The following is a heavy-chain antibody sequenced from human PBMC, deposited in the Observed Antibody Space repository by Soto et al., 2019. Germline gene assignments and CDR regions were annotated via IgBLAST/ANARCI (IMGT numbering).Heavy chain of an antibody. J-gene: IGHJ5*02. CDR1: GGSISSGGYS. CDR2: INDSGNT. D-gene: IGHD3-10*01. CDR3: ASYGSGSYPRFDP. V-gene: IGHV4-61*08. Sequence: SETLSLTCAVSGGSISSGGYSWSWIRQSPGKGLEWIGYINDSGNTKYKSTLYSRVTISRDTSKNQFSLRLTSVTAADTAVYYCASYGSGSYPRFDPWGQGPLVTVSS.